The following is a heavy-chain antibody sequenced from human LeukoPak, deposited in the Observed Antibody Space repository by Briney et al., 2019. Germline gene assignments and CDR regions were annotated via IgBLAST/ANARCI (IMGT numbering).Heavy chain of an antibody. D-gene: IGHD6-13*01. CDR2: IKSKTDGGTT. CDR3: TTDVAAAGANDAFDI. J-gene: IGHJ3*02. CDR1: GFTFSNAW. Sequence: PGGSLRLSCAASGFTFSNAWMSWVRQAPGKGLEWVGRIKSKTDGGTTDYAAPVKGRFTISRDDSKNTLYLQMNSLKTEDTAVYYCTTDVAAAGANDAFDIWGQGTMVTVSS. V-gene: IGHV3-15*01.